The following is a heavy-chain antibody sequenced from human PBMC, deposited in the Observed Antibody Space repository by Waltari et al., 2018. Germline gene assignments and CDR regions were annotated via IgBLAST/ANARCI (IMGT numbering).Heavy chain of an antibody. V-gene: IGHV2-70*04. CDR2: IDCDDDK. J-gene: IGHJ4*02. Sequence: QVTLKESGPALVKPTQTLTLTCTFSGFSLSTSGMRLSWLRQPPGKALEWLARIDCDDDKFYSTSLKTRLTISKNTTDNQVVLTITNMDPVDTATYYCSRIRPSSSWYFDYWGQGTLVTVSS. D-gene: IGHD6-13*01. CDR3: SRIRPSSSWYFDY. CDR1: GFSLSTSGMR.